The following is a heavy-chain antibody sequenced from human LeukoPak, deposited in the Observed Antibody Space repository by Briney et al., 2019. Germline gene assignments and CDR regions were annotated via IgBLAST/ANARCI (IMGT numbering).Heavy chain of an antibody. J-gene: IGHJ6*03. CDR1: GGSISSGSYY. Sequence: SQTLSLTCTASGGSISSGSYYWSWIRQPAGKGLEWIGRIYTSGSTNYNPSLKSRVTISVDTSKNQFSLKLSSVTAADTAVYYCARVGPSYYYMDVWGKGTTVTVSS. D-gene: IGHD3-16*01. CDR2: IYTSGST. CDR3: ARVGPSYYYMDV. V-gene: IGHV4-61*02.